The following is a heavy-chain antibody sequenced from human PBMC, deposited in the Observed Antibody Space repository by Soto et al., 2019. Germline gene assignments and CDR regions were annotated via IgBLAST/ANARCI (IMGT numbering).Heavy chain of an antibody. CDR1: GFTFSDHY. CDR2: TRNKANSYTT. CDR3: ARCLYGSGSYYNDY. J-gene: IGHJ4*02. Sequence: EVQLVESGGGLVQPGGSLRLSCAASGFTFSDHYMDWVRQAPGKGLEWVGRTRNKANSYTTEYAASVKGRFSISRDDSKNSLYLQMNSLKTEYTAVYFCARCLYGSGSYYNDYWGQGSLVTVSS. D-gene: IGHD3-10*01. V-gene: IGHV3-72*01.